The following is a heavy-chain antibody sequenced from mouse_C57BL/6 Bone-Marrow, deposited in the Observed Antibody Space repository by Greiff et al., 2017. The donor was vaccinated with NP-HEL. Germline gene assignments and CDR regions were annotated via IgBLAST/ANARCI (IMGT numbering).Heavy chain of an antibody. D-gene: IGHD2-12*01. CDR3: ARRDYSPMDY. J-gene: IGHJ4*01. CDR1: GFTFSSYT. CDR2: ISGGGGNT. Sequence: DVMLVESGGGLVKPGGSLKLSCAASGFTFSSYTMSWVRQTPEKRLEWVATISGGGGNTYYPDSVKGRFTISRDNAKNTLYLQMSSLRSEDTALYYCARRDYSPMDYWGQGTSVTVSS. V-gene: IGHV5-9*01.